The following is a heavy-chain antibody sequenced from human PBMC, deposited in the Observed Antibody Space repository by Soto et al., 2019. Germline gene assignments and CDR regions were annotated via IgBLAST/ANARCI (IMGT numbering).Heavy chain of an antibody. Sequence: QVELQESGPGLVKPSQTLSLTCTVSGGSISSGDYFWSWIRQPPGKRLEWIGHIYYSGSTEYNPSLKSRVIISLDTSKNQFSLKLSSVTAADTAIYYCARDRNPHLAAYYCGMDVWGQGTTVTVSS. CDR1: GGSISSGDYF. D-gene: IGHD6-13*01. CDR2: IYYSGST. CDR3: ARDRNPHLAAYYCGMDV. J-gene: IGHJ6*02. V-gene: IGHV4-30-4*01.